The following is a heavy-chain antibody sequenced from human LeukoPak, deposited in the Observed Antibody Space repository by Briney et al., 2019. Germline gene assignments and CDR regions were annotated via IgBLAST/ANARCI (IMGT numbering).Heavy chain of an antibody. J-gene: IGHJ3*02. CDR3: AREYYYDSSGSPDAFDI. D-gene: IGHD3-22*01. CDR2: IYTSGST. CDR1: GGSFSGYY. Sequence: SETLSLTCAVYGGSFSGYYWSWIRQPAGKGLEWIGRIYTSGSTNYNPSLKSRVTMSVDTSKNQFSLKLSSVTAADTAVYYCAREYYYDSSGSPDAFDIWGQGTMVTVSS. V-gene: IGHV4-4*07.